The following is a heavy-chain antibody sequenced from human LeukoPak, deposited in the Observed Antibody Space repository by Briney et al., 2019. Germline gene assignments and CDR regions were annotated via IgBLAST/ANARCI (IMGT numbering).Heavy chain of an antibody. V-gene: IGHV3-30-3*01. D-gene: IGHD1-26*01. CDR1: GFTFSSYT. Sequence: PGGSLRLSCAASGFTFSSYTMHWVRQAPGKGLEWVAVISYDGSNKYYADSVKGRFTISRDNSKSTLYLQMNSLRTEDTAVYYCARASVGYYYYGMDVWGQGTTVTVSS. CDR3: ARASVGYYYYGMDV. CDR2: ISYDGSNK. J-gene: IGHJ6*02.